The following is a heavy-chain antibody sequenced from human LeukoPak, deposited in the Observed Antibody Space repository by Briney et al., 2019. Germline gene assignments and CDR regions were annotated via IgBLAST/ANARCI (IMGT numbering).Heavy chain of an antibody. Sequence: TGGSLRLSCAASGFTFSTYWMSWVRQAPGKGLEWVANIKQDGSQKQYVDSVKGRFTSSRDDAKNSLYLQMNSLRAEDTAVYYCARDGSSSLSSSAPPPTDFDYWGQGTLVTVSS. CDR3: ARDGSSSLSSSAPPPTDFDY. V-gene: IGHV3-7*01. D-gene: IGHD6-6*01. J-gene: IGHJ4*02. CDR1: GFTFSTYW. CDR2: IKQDGSQK.